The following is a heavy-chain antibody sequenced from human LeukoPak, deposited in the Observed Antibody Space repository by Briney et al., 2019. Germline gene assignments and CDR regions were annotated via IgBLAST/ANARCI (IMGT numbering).Heavy chain of an antibody. V-gene: IGHV3-21*01. D-gene: IGHD3-10*01. CDR3: ARAKLLWFGEYPHYFDC. Sequence: PGGSLRLSCAASGFTFSSYSMNWVRQAPGKGLEWVSSISSSSSYIYYADSVKGRFTISRDNAKNSLYLQMNSLRAEDTAVYYCARAKLLWFGEYPHYFDCWGQGTLVTVSS. J-gene: IGHJ4*02. CDR2: ISSSSSYI. CDR1: GFTFSSYS.